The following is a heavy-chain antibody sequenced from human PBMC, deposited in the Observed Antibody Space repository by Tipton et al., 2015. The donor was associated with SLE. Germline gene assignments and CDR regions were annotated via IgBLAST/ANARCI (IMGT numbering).Heavy chain of an antibody. V-gene: IGHV4-4*07. CDR2: IYNNENT. CDR3: AREFLNPVTTVHYYFDL. Sequence: TLSLTCTVSGGSISSYYWSWIRRPAGGGLEWIGCIYNNENTNYNPSLKSRVTMSVDTSKNHFSLKLISVTAADTAVYYCAREFLNPVTTVHYYFDLWGRGTLVTVSS. CDR1: GGSISSYY. D-gene: IGHD4-11*01. J-gene: IGHJ2*01.